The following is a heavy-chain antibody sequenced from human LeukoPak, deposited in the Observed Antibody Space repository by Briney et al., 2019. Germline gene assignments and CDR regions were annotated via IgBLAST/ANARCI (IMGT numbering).Heavy chain of an antibody. CDR1: GYTFTSYG. V-gene: IGHV1-18*01. CDR2: ISAYNGNT. D-gene: IGHD3-10*01. J-gene: IGHJ5*02. Sequence: GASVKVSCKASGYTFTSYGISWVRQAPGQGLEWMGWISAYNGNTNYAQKLQGRVTMTTDTSTSTAYMELRSLRSDDTAVYYCARGPLMVRGVLNWFDPWGQGTLVTVSS. CDR3: ARGPLMVRGVLNWFDP.